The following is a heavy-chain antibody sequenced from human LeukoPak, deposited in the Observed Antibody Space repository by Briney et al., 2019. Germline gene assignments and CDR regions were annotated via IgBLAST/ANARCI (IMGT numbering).Heavy chain of an antibody. J-gene: IGHJ4*02. CDR1: AFTFSSYA. D-gene: IGHD6-13*01. CDR3: AVSSWYGEVGY. Sequence: PGRSLTLACAPSAFTFSSYAMSWVRQAPEGWLEWVSAISSSVGRTYYADSVKGRFTLSRDHSKNTLYLQVNSLRAEDTAVNSCAVSSWYGEVGYWGQGTLVTVSS. V-gene: IGHV3-23*01. CDR2: ISSSVGRT.